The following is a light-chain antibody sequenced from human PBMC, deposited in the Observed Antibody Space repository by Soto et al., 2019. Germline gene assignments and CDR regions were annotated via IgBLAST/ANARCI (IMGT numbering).Light chain of an antibody. Sequence: QSALTQPASVSGSPGQSTTISCTGTSSDVGGYNYVSWYQQHPGKAPKLMIYEVSNRPSGVSNRFSGSKSGNTASLTISGLQAEDEADYYCSSYTSSSTPGVFGTGTKLTVL. CDR2: EVS. J-gene: IGLJ1*01. CDR3: SSYTSSSTPGV. CDR1: SSDVGGYNY. V-gene: IGLV2-14*01.